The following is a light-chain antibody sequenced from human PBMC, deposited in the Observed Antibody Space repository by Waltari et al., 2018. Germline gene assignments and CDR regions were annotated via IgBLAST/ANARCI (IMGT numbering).Light chain of an antibody. V-gene: IGKV1-6*01. Sequence: TITCRASQGSRDDLGWYQQKPGNAPKLLIYCTSILQSGVPSRFSGSGSDTDFTLTISSLQPEDFATYYCLQDHSYPRTFGQGTRVEIK. J-gene: IGKJ1*01. CDR1: QGSRDD. CDR3: LQDHSYPRT. CDR2: CTS.